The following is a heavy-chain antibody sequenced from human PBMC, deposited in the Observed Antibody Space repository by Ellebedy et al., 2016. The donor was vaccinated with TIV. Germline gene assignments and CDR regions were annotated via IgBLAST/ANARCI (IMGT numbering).Heavy chain of an antibody. CDR3: TRDANNWNGFDP. V-gene: IGHV3-74*01. CDR1: GFTFSTYW. CDR2: INADGSDR. Sequence: PGGSLRLSCAASGFTFSTYWMHWVRQAPGKGLVWVSQINADGSDRNYADSVEGRFTISRDNAKNTLYLQMNSLRVEDTAVYYCTRDANNWNGFDPWGQGTLVTVSS. J-gene: IGHJ5*02. D-gene: IGHD1-20*01.